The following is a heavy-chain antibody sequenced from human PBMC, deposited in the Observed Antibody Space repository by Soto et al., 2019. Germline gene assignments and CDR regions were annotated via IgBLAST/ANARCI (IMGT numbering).Heavy chain of an antibody. CDR3: ASQKRTIVVVPAAPFDY. CDR1: GGSISSYY. CDR2: IYYSGST. J-gene: IGHJ4*02. Sequence: SETLSLTCTVSGGSISSYYWSWIRQPPGKGLEWIGYIYYSGSTNYNPSLKSRVTISVDTSKNQFSLKLSSVTAADTAVYYCASQKRTIVVVPAAPFDYWGQGTLVTVSS. V-gene: IGHV4-59*01. D-gene: IGHD2-2*01.